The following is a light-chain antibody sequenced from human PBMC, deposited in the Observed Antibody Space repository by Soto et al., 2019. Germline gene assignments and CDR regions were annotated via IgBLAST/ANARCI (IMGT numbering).Light chain of an antibody. CDR1: QSISSY. CDR3: QQYNSYPGA. J-gene: IGKJ1*01. CDR2: AAS. Sequence: DIQMSQSPSTLSASVGDSVTITCRASQSISSYLNWYQQKPGKAPKPLIYAASSLESGVPSRFSGSGSGTEFTLTISSLQPDDFASYTCQQYNSYPGAFGQGAKVDI. V-gene: IGKV1-5*01.